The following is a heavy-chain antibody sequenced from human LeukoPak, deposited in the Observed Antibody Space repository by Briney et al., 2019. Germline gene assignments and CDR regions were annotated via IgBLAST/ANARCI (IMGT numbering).Heavy chain of an antibody. J-gene: IGHJ4*02. V-gene: IGHV3-7*01. CDR2: INQDGSEK. CDR1: GFTFSSSW. D-gene: IGHD3-10*01. CDR3: ARAGSLWFGESKFDY. Sequence: GGSLRLSCAASGFTFSSSWMNWVRQAPGKGLEWVANINQDGSEKYYVDSVKGRFTISRDNAKNSLYLQMNSLRAEDTAVYYCARAGSLWFGESKFDYWGQGTLVTVSS.